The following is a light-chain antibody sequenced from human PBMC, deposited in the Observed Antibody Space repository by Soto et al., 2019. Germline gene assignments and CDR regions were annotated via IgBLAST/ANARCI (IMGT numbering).Light chain of an antibody. V-gene: IGLV2-8*01. CDR3: SSYAASNTLGV. J-gene: IGLJ3*02. CDR2: EVS. CDR1: SSDVGAYNY. Sequence: QSALTQPPSASGSPGQSVPISCTGTSSDVGAYNYVSWYQQHPGKVPKLIIYEVSKRPSGVPDRFSGSKSGNTASLTVSGLQPEDEADYYCSSYAASNTLGVFGGGTQLTVL.